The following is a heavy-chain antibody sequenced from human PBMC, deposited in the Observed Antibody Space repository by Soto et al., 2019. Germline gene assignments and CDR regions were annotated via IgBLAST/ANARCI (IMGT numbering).Heavy chain of an antibody. CDR2: IYYSGST. CDR3: ARLKDYGDYKWFDY. D-gene: IGHD4-17*01. J-gene: IGHJ4*02. Sequence: SSETLSLTCTVSGGSISSYYWSWIRQPPGKGLEWIGYIYYSGSTNYNPSLKSRVTISVDTSKNQFSLKLSSVTAADTAVYYCARLKDYGDYKWFDYWGQGTLVTVSS. CDR1: GGSISSYY. V-gene: IGHV4-59*01.